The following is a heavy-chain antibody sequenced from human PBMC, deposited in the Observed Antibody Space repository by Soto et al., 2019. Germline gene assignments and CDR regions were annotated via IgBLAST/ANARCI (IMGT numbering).Heavy chain of an antibody. D-gene: IGHD1-26*01. CDR3: ARDLVGAPGFGY. V-gene: IGHV1-69*12. CDR1: GGTFSSYA. J-gene: IGHJ4*02. Sequence: QVQLVQSGAEVKKPGSSVKVSCKASGGTFSSYAISWVRQAPGQGLEWMGGIIPIFGTANYAQKFQGRVTITADESTSTAYTERSSLRSEDTAVYYCARDLVGAPGFGYWGQGTLVTVSS. CDR2: IIPIFGTA.